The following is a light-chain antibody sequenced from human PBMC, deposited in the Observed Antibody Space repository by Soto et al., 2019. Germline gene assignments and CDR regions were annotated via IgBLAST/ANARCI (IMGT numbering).Light chain of an antibody. CDR3: QSYDSSLSGVI. J-gene: IGLJ2*01. CDR2: GNS. Sequence: QSVLTQPPSVSGAPGQRVTISCTRSSSNIGAGYDVPWYQQLPGRAPKLLIYGNSNRPSGVPDRFSGSKSGTSASLAITGLQAEDEADYYCQSYDSSLSGVIFGGGTKLTVL. CDR1: SSNIGAGYD. V-gene: IGLV1-40*01.